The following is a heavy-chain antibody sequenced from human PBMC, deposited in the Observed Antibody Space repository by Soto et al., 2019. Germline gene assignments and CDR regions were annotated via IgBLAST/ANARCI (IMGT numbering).Heavy chain of an antibody. D-gene: IGHD3-3*02. V-gene: IGHV5-10-1*03. CDR1: GSGFTSYW. CDR3: ARPTIFGVIIDFAMDA. J-gene: IGHJ6*02. Sequence: EVHLVQSGAEMKQPGESLRISCQASGSGFTSYWIAWVRQVPGKGLEWMGRIDPADSLATYSPSFEGHVTFSADKSIKTVFLEWKSLKASDTGVYYCARPTIFGVIIDFAMDAWGQGTTVNVSS. CDR2: IDPADSLA.